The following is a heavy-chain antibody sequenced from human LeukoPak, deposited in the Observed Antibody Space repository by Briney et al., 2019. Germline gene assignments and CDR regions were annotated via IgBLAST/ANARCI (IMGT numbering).Heavy chain of an antibody. J-gene: IGHJ4*02. CDR1: GFTFSSYG. CDR3: AKGGSYGSVDY. D-gene: IGHD5-18*01. V-gene: IGHV3-30*18. CDR2: ISYDGSNK. Sequence: PGGSLRLSCAASGFTFSSYGMHWVRQAPGKGLEWVAVISYDGSNKYYADSVKGRFTISRDNAKNTLFLQMNSLRAEDTAVYYCAKGGSYGSVDYWGQGTLVTVSS.